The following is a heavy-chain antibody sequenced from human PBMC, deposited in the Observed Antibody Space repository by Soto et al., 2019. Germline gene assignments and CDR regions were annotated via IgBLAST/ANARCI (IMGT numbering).Heavy chain of an antibody. V-gene: IGHV3-7*03. J-gene: IGHJ6*02. Sequence: HPGGSLRLSCAASGFTFSSHEMNWVRQAPGKGLEWVSYIKQDGSEKYYVDSVKGRFTISRDNAKNSLYLQMNSLGAEDTAVYYCARDSRSGYDFWSGYWGPYYYYGMDVWGQGTTVTVSS. CDR2: IKQDGSEK. CDR3: ARDSRSGYDFWSGYWGPYYYYGMDV. D-gene: IGHD3-3*01. CDR1: GFTFSSHE.